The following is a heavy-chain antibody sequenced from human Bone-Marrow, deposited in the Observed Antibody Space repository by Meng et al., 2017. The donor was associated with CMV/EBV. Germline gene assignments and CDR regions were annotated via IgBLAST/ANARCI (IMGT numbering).Heavy chain of an antibody. CDR2: ISYDGSNK. CDR3: ARALDILTGYFPYYYYYGMDV. D-gene: IGHD3-9*01. V-gene: IGHV3-30*04. Sequence: GGSFRLSSAASGFTSSRYAMHWVRQAPGKGREWVAVISYDGSNKYYADSVKGRFTISRDNAKNSLYLQMNSLRAEDTAVYYCARALDILTGYFPYYYYYGMDVWGQGTTVTVSS. CDR1: GFTSSRYA. J-gene: IGHJ6*02.